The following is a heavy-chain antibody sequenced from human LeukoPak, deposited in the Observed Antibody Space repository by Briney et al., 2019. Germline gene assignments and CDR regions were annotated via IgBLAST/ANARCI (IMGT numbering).Heavy chain of an antibody. Sequence: SETLSLTCAAYGGSFSGYYWSWIRQPPGKGLEWIGEINHSGSTNYNPSLKSRVTISVDTSKNQFSLKLSSVTAADTAVYYCARGLKSQLRYFDWLLHFDYWGQGTLVTVSS. J-gene: IGHJ4*02. CDR1: GGSFSGYY. CDR2: INHSGST. V-gene: IGHV4-34*01. CDR3: ARGLKSQLRYFDWLLHFDY. D-gene: IGHD3-9*01.